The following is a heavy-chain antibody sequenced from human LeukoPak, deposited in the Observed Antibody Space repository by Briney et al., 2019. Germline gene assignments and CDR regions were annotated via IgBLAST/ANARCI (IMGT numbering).Heavy chain of an antibody. CDR3: AKGRTTKPEDFDY. Sequence: GGSLRLSCAASGFTFSDYYMSWIRRTPGRGLEWVSHISTSGSATYYADSVRGRFTISRDNSKNTLYLQMNSLRAEDTAVYYCAKGRTTKPEDFDYWGQGTLVTVSS. V-gene: IGHV3-11*01. CDR2: ISTSGSAT. D-gene: IGHD1-1*01. J-gene: IGHJ4*02. CDR1: GFTFSDYY.